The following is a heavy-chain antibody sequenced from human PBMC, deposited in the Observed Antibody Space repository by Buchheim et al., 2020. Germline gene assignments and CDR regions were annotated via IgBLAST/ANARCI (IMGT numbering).Heavy chain of an antibody. CDR2: IYYSGGT. CDR3: ARAMTTSWYNWFDP. D-gene: IGHD2-2*01. CDR1: GGSISSYY. V-gene: IGHV4-59*08. Sequence: QVQLQESGPGLVKPSETLSLTCTVSGGSISSYYWSWIRQPPGKGLEWIGYIYYSGGTNYSPSLKSRVTISLDTSKNQFPLQLGSVTAADTAVYYCARAMTTSWYNWFDPWGQGTL. J-gene: IGHJ5*02.